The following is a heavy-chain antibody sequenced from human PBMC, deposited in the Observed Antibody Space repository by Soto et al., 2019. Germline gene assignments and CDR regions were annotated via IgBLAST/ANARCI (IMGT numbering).Heavy chain of an antibody. CDR1: GGSISSYF. J-gene: IGHJ3*02. CDR2: IYDSGDA. D-gene: IGHD3-3*01. Sequence: TLSLTCSVSGGSISSYFKNWIRQAPGKGLEWIGRIYDSGDANYNPSLKSRVTISLDTSKNQFSLKLSSVTAADTAVYYCVSSRTAVFGDALDIWALGTMVTVSS. V-gene: IGHV4-59*03. CDR3: VSSRTAVFGDALDI.